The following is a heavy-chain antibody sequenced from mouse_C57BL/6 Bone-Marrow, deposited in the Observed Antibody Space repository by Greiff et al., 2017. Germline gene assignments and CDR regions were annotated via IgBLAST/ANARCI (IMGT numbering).Heavy chain of an antibody. Sequence: EVQLQQSGPVLVKPGASVKMSCKASGYTFTDYYMNWVKQSHGKSLEWIGVINPYNGGTSYNQKFKGKATLTVDKSSSTAYMELNSLTSEDSAVYYCARPGSWKTYYAMDYWGQGTSFTVSS. CDR3: ARPGSWKTYYAMDY. J-gene: IGHJ4*01. V-gene: IGHV1-19*01. CDR1: GYTFTDYY. CDR2: INPYNGGT.